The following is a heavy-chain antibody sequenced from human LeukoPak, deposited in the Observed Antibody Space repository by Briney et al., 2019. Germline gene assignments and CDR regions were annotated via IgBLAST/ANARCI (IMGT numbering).Heavy chain of an antibody. Sequence: PGGSLRLSCAASGFTFSSYSMNWVRQAPGKGLEWVSSISSSSSYIYYADSVRDRFTISRDNAKNSLYLQMNSLRAEDTAVYYCARENLVVVAATRDYYYYYGMDVWGQGTTVTVSS. CDR2: ISSSSSYI. CDR1: GFTFSSYS. CDR3: ARENLVVVAATRDYYYYYGMDV. J-gene: IGHJ6*02. V-gene: IGHV3-21*01. D-gene: IGHD2-15*01.